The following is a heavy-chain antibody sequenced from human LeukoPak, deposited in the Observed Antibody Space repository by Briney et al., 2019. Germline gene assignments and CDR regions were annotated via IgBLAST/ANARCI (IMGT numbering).Heavy chain of an antibody. CDR3: ARHPELYFFDY. J-gene: IGHJ4*02. V-gene: IGHV4-59*08. D-gene: IGHD3-10*01. CDR2: ISYSGST. CDR1: GASISSYY. Sequence: PSETLSLTCTVSGASISSYYWSWIRQPPGKGLEWIGYISYSGSTNYNPSLKSRVTISADTSKNQVSLTLSSVTAADTAVDYCARHPELYFFDYWGQGTLVTVSS.